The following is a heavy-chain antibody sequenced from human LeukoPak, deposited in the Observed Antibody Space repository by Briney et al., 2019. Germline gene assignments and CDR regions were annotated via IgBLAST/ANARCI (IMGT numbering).Heavy chain of an antibody. V-gene: IGHV1-2*02. CDR2: INPNSGGT. CDR3: ARDHSNHFWSGSGPLYYMDV. D-gene: IGHD3-3*02. CDR1: GYTFTGYY. Sequence: ASVKVSCKASGYTFTGYYMHWVRQAPGQGLEWMGWINPNSGGTNYAQKFQGRVTMPRDTSISTAYMELSRLRSDDTAVYYCARDHSNHFWSGSGPLYYMDVWGKGTTVTVSS. J-gene: IGHJ6*03.